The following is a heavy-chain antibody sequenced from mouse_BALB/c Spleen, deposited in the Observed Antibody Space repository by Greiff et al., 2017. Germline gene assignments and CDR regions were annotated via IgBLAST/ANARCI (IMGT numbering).Heavy chain of an antibody. V-gene: IGHV14-3*02. Sequence: VQLKESGAELVKPGASVKLSCTASGFNIKDTYMHWVKQRPEQGLEWIGRIDPANGNTKYDPKFQGKATITADTSSNTAYLQLSSLTSEDTAVYYCARYDYGSSYWYFDVWGAGTTVTVSS. D-gene: IGHD1-1*01. CDR3: ARYDYGSSYWYFDV. J-gene: IGHJ1*01. CDR2: IDPANGNT. CDR1: GFNIKDTY.